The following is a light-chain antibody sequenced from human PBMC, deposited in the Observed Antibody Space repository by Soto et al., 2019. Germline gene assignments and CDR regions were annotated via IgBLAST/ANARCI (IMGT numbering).Light chain of an antibody. CDR1: QGISSY. CDR2: AAS. CDR3: QQYYSYPFT. Sequence: ALRMTQSPSSFSASTGDRVTITCRASQGISSYLAWYQQKPGKAPKLLIYAASTLQSGVPSRFSGSGSGTDFTLTISCLQSEDFANYYGQQYYSYPFTFGPGTKVDIK. V-gene: IGKV1-8*01. J-gene: IGKJ3*01.